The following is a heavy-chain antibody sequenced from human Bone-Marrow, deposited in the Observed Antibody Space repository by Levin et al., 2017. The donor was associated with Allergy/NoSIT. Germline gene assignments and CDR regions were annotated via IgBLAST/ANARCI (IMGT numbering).Heavy chain of an antibody. J-gene: IGHJ5*02. Sequence: GGSLRLSCAASGFTFSSYAMNWVRQAPGKGLEWVSGISGSGDNTYYPDSVKGRFNISRDNSKNTLYLQMNSLRADDTAVYYCARDSRSIGWRKRFDPWGQGTLVTVSS. CDR2: ISGSGDNT. CDR3: ARDSRSIGWRKRFDP. CDR1: GFTFSSYA. D-gene: IGHD6-19*01. V-gene: IGHV3-23*01.